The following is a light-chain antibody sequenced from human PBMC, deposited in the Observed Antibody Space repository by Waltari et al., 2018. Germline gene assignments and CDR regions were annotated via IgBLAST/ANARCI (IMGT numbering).Light chain of an antibody. Sequence: QSVLTQPPSVSGAPGQTVTISCTGSGSNIGAGYDVHWYQQRPGEAPKLLIYGVNTRPLGVPERFSGSQSGTSASLAIRGLQAEDEADYYCQSYDPSLSVVFGGGTKLTVV. CDR3: QSYDPSLSVV. CDR2: GVN. J-gene: IGLJ2*01. V-gene: IGLV1-40*01. CDR1: GSNIGAGYD.